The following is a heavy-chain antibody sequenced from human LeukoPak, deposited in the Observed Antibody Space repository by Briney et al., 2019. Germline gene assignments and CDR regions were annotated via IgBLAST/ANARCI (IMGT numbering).Heavy chain of an antibody. Sequence: GGSLRLSCAASGFTFSSYAMSWVRQAPGKGLEWVSAISGSGGSTDYADSVKGRFTISRDNSKNTLYLQMNSLRAEDTAVYYCAKYPDHYYYYMDVWGKGTTVTVSS. CDR3: AKYPDHYYYYMDV. CDR1: GFTFSSYA. V-gene: IGHV3-23*01. J-gene: IGHJ6*03. CDR2: ISGSGGST.